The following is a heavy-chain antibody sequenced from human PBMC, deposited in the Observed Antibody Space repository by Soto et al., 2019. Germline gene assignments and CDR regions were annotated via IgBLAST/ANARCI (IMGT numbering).Heavy chain of an antibody. CDR2: IIPVFGLV. V-gene: IGHV1-69*01. Sequence: QVHLLLQSGAEVKKPRSSVKVSCKASGGTPSNSAISWVRQAPGQGLEWMGGIIPVFGLVKYAQNFQGRVTITADESTNTVYMELSSLRPEDTAVYYCAGGRIVVVGSRAYYGMDVWGQGTTVTVSS. CDR1: GGTPSNSA. CDR3: AGGRIVVVGSRAYYGMDV. J-gene: IGHJ6*02. D-gene: IGHD3-22*01.